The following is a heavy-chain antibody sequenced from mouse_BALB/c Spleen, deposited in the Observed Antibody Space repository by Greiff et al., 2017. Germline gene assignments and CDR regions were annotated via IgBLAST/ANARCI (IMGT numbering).Heavy chain of an antibody. J-gene: IGHJ4*01. Sequence: EVQLVESGGGLVKPGGSLKLSCAASGFAFSSSDMSWVRQTPEKRLEWVAYISSGGGSTYYPDTVKGRFTISRDNAKNTLYLQMSSLKSEDTAMYYCARLYASYAMDYWGQGTSVTVSS. V-gene: IGHV5-12-1*01. CDR1: GFAFSSSD. D-gene: IGHD6-1*01. CDR3: ARLYASYAMDY. CDR2: ISSGGGST.